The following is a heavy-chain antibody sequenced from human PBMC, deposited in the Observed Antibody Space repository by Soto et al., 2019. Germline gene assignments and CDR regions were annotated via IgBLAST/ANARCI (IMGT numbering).Heavy chain of an antibody. CDR1: GFTVSSNY. Sequence: GGSLRLSCAASGFTVSSNYMSWVRQAPGKGLEWVSVIYSGGSTYYADSVKGRFTISRDNSKNTLYLQMNSLRAEDTAVYYCARVPNSSSWEEDAFDIWGQGTMVTVSS. J-gene: IGHJ3*02. V-gene: IGHV3-66*01. D-gene: IGHD6-13*01. CDR3: ARVPNSSSWEEDAFDI. CDR2: IYSGGST.